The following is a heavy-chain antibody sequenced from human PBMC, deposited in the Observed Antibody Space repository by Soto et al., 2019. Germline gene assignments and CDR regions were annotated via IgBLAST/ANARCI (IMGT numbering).Heavy chain of an antibody. D-gene: IGHD3-22*01. CDR1: GGSFPSDT. J-gene: IGHJ3*02. V-gene: IGHV1-69*01. CDR3: TRPSSVYYHDAFDI. CDR2: IVPVFGTP. Sequence: QVQLMQSGAEVKKPGSSVKVSCKASGGSFPSDTISWVRQAPGQGLEWLGGIVPVFGTPNHAQKFQGRVTISADGSTHTAYMELTSLRPEDTAVYYCTRPSSVYYHDAFDIWGQGTLVTVSS.